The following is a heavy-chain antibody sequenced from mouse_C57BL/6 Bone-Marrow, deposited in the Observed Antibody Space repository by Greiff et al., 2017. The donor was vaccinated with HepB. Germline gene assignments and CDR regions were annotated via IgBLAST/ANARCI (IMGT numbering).Heavy chain of an antibody. Sequence: QVQLQQSGAELAKPGASVKLSCKASGYTFTRYWMHWVNQRPGQGLEWIGYINPSSGYTKYNQKFKDKGTLTADKSSSTAYMQLSSLTYEDSAVYYCAREGTTVVARNWFAYGGQGTLVT. CDR2: INPSSGYT. V-gene: IGHV1-7*01. CDR3: AREGTTVVARNWFAY. CDR1: GYTFTRYW. D-gene: IGHD1-1*01. J-gene: IGHJ3*01.